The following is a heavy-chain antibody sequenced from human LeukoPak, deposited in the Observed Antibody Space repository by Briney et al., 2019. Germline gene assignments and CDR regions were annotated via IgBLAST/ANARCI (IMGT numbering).Heavy chain of an antibody. D-gene: IGHD2-15*01. J-gene: IGHJ3*02. CDR2: IYYSGST. CDR3: ARRRVVVASTDGASGAFDI. V-gene: IGHV4-31*03. Sequence: SETLSLTCTVSGGSISSGGYYWSWIRQHPGKGLEWIGYIYYSGSTYYNPSLRSRVTVSVDTSKNQFSLRLSSVTAADTAVYFCARRRVVVASTDGASGAFDIWGQGTMVTVSS. CDR1: GGSISSGGYY.